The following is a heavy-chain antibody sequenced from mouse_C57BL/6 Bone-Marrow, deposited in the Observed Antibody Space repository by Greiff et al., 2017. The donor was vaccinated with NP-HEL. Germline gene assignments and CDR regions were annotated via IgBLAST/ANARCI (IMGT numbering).Heavy chain of an antibody. CDR3: ARGTVVARYFDV. V-gene: IGHV1-64*01. CDR1: GYTFTSYW. J-gene: IGHJ1*03. Sequence: QVQLQQPGAELVKPGASVKLSCKASGYTFTSYWMHWVKQRPGQGLEWIGMIHPNSGSTNYNEKFKSKATLTVDKSSSTAYMQRSSLTSEDSAVYYCARGTVVARYFDVWGTGTTVTVSS. CDR2: IHPNSGST. D-gene: IGHD1-1*01.